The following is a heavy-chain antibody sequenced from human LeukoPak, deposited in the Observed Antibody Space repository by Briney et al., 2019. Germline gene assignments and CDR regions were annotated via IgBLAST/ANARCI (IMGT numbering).Heavy chain of an antibody. D-gene: IGHD3-3*01. V-gene: IGHV1-2*06. CDR2: INPNSGGT. J-gene: IGHJ5*02. CDR3: ARATVLRFLAWLPPGWFDP. Sequence: ASVKVSCKASGYTFTGYYMHWVRQAPGQGLEWVGRINPNSGGTNYAQKFQGRVTMTRDTSISTAYMQLSRLRSDDTAVYYCARATVLRFLAWLPPGWFDPWGQGTLVTVSS. CDR1: GYTFTGYY.